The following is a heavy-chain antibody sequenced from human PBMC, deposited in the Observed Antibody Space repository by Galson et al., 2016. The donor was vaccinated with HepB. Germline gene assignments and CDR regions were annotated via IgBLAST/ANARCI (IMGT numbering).Heavy chain of an antibody. V-gene: IGHV3-23*01. Sequence: SLRLSCAASGFTFRNYAMNWVRQAPGKGLEWVSAISDSGGYTPYADSVRGRFTISRDNSKNTLYLQMNSLRAEDTAVYYCERVAPSGPLDVWGQGSTVTVSS. CDR3: ERVAPSGPLDV. CDR1: GFTFRNYA. J-gene: IGHJ6*02. CDR2: ISDSGGYT.